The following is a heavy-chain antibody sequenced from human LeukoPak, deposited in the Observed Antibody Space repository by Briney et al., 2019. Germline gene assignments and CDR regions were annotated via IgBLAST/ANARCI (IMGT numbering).Heavy chain of an antibody. CDR1: GFSFSSYA. Sequence: GGSLRLSCSASGFSFSSYAMTLVRQAPEKGLELVSIVYGGYHSTSYVDSVRRRSTISRDNSKNALYLQMNSQTAEDTVVYYCVKGKFLLSNWGQGNLVTVSS. CDR3: VKGKFLLSN. V-gene: IGHV3-23*03. CDR2: VYGGYHST. J-gene: IGHJ4*02. D-gene: IGHD2-15*01.